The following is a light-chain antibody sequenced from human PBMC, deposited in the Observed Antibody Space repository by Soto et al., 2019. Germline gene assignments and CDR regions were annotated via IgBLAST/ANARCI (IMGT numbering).Light chain of an antibody. CDR3: NSYAGTKNLV. J-gene: IGLJ2*01. CDR2: DVN. CDR1: SSDVGGHNY. Sequence: QSALTQPPSASGSPGQSVTISCTGTSSDVGGHNYVSWYQQHPGKAPKLIIYDVNKRPSGVPDRFSGSKSGNTASLTVSGLQAEDEADYYCNSYAGTKNLVFGGGTKVTV. V-gene: IGLV2-8*01.